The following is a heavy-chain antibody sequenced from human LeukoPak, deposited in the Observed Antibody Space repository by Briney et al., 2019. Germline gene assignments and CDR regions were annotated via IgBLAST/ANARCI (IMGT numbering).Heavy chain of an antibody. CDR2: SLLIFGTE. CDR3: ARGDSSSSGGSYYFDY. D-gene: IGHD6-6*01. V-gene: IGHV1-69*13. Sequence: SVKVCCKSSGGTFSSYAISWGRQAPGQGLEWMGGSLLIFGTENYAPKYTGKVTITAAESTSTAYMELSSLSSEATAVYYCARGDSSSSGGSYYFDYWGRGTLVTVSS. J-gene: IGHJ4*02. CDR1: GGTFSSYA.